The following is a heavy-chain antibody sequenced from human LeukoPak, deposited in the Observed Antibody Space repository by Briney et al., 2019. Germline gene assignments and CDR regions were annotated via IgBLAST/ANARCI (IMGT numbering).Heavy chain of an antibody. CDR1: GFVYSAFW. CDR3: AKVASIAAAGEFGS. D-gene: IGHD6-13*01. CDR2: IRYDGSNK. V-gene: IGHV3-30*02. Sequence: GGSLRLSCAASGFVYSAFWMSWVRQAPGKGLEWVAFIRYDGSNKYYADSVKGRFTISRDNSKNTLYLQMNSLRAEDTAVYYCAKVASIAAAGEFGSWGQGTLVTVSS. J-gene: IGHJ4*02.